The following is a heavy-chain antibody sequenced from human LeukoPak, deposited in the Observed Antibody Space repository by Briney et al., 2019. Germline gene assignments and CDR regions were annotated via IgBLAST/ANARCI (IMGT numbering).Heavy chain of an antibody. J-gene: IGHJ4*02. CDR2: IKQEGREI. CDR3: ASSTYYDFWSGHLGFDY. V-gene: IGHV3-7*01. Sequence: PGGPLRLXCGASGFTYCRYWMRGLREARGKGGESVANIKQEGREIYYVHSEKGRFTIHRDNAKNTLYLQMNSLRAEDTAVYYCASSTYYDFWSGHLGFDYWGQGTLVTVSS. CDR1: GFTYCRYW. D-gene: IGHD3-3*01.